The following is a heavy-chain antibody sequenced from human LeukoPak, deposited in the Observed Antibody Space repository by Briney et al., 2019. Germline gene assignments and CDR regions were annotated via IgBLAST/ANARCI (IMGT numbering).Heavy chain of an antibody. V-gene: IGHV1-2*02. CDR2: INPNTGGT. Sequence: GASVKVSCKASGYRFTDYHMHWVRQAPGQGLEWMGWINPNTGGTNYAQSFQGRVTMTRDTSITTSYMELPNLLFDDTALYYCARGGHGHTQNDYWGQGTLVTVSS. CDR3: ARGGHGHTQNDY. J-gene: IGHJ4*02. CDR1: GYRFTDYH. D-gene: IGHD5-24*01.